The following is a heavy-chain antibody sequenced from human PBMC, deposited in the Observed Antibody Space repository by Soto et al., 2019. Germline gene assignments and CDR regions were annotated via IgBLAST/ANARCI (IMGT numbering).Heavy chain of an antibody. Sequence: GESLKISCKGSGYSFTSYWISWVRQMPGKGLEWMGRIDPSDSYTNYSPSFQGHVTISADKSISTAYLQWSSLKASDTAMYYCARRRITMVRGDHKYYYGMDIWGQGTTVTVSS. J-gene: IGHJ6*02. CDR2: IDPSDSYT. CDR3: ARRRITMVRGDHKYYYGMDI. CDR1: GYSFTSYW. V-gene: IGHV5-10-1*01. D-gene: IGHD3-10*01.